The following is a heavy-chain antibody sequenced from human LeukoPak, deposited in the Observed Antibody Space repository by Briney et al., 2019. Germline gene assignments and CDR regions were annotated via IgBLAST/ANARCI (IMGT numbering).Heavy chain of an antibody. V-gene: IGHV3-74*01. Sequence: GGSLRLSCAASGFTFDDCAMHWVRQAPGKGLVWVSRIRSDGSTTDYADSVKGRFTISRDNARNTLYLQMNSLRVEDTAVYYCTRDWRNMAFDHWGQGTLVTVSS. CDR1: GFTFDDCA. D-gene: IGHD3-3*01. J-gene: IGHJ4*02. CDR3: TRDWRNMAFDH. CDR2: IRSDGSTT.